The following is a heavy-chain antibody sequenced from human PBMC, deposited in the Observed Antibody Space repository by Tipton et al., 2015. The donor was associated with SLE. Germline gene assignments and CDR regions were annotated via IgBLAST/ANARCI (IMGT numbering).Heavy chain of an antibody. Sequence: TLSLTCTVSGGSISSHYWSWIRQPPGKGLEWIGYIYYSGSTNYNPSLKSRVTISVDTSKNQFSLKLSSVTAADTAVYYCARLRGPVLPDAFDIWGQGTMVTVSS. D-gene: IGHD3-10*01. V-gene: IGHV4-59*08. CDR3: ARLRGPVLPDAFDI. CDR1: GGSISSHY. CDR2: IYYSGST. J-gene: IGHJ3*02.